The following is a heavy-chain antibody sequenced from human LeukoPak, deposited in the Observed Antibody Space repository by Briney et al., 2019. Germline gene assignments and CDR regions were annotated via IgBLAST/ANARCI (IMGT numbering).Heavy chain of an antibody. CDR3: ARAYSSSWYSIWEPFDP. CDR2: IYYSGST. CDR1: GGSISSYY. V-gene: IGHV4-59*01. J-gene: IGHJ5*02. D-gene: IGHD6-13*01. Sequence: SETLSLTCTVSGGSISSYYWSWIRQPPGKGLEWIGYIYYSGSTNYNPSLKSRVPISVDTSKNQFSLKLSSVTAADTAVYYCARAYSSSWYSIWEPFDPWGQGTLVTVSS.